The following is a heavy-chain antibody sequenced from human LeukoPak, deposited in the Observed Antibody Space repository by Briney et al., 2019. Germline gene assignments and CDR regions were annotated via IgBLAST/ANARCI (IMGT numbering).Heavy chain of an antibody. Sequence: GGSLRLSCAAFGFTFSTYNINWVRQTPGKGLEWISYISSNGNTIYYVDSVKGRFTISRDNAKNSVYLQMNSLRDEDTAIYHCARDYGGHGEYFDYWGQGTLVTVFS. D-gene: IGHD4-23*01. J-gene: IGHJ4*02. CDR1: GFTFSTYN. V-gene: IGHV3-48*03. CDR3: ARDYGGHGEYFDY. CDR2: ISSNGNTI.